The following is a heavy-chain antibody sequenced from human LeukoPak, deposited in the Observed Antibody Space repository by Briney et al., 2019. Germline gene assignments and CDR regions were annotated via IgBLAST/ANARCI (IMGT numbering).Heavy chain of an antibody. CDR1: GFTFDDYG. Sequence: GGSLRLSCAASGFTFDDYGMSWVRQAPGKGLEWVSGINWNGGSTGYADSVKGRFTISRDNAKNSLYLQMNSLRAEDTALYYCARGDVDTAMGDPFDYWGQGTLVTVSS. J-gene: IGHJ4*02. D-gene: IGHD5-18*01. CDR2: INWNGGST. CDR3: ARGDVDTAMGDPFDY. V-gene: IGHV3-20*04.